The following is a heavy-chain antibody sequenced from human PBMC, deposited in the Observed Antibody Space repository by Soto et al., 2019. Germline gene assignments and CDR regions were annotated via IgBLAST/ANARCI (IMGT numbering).Heavy chain of an antibody. CDR1: GFTFSGYS. V-gene: IGHV3-21*02. J-gene: IGHJ4*02. CDR2: ISSSSNNM. D-gene: IGHD1-1*01. CDR3: ARDLASATGTFDY. Sequence: EVQLVESGGGLVKPGGSLRLSCAGSGFTFSGYSMNWVRQAPGKGLEWVSSISSSSNNMYYADSVKGRFTMSRDNAKNSLYLQMHSLRVNDTAVYYRARDLASATGTFDYWGQGTLVTVSS.